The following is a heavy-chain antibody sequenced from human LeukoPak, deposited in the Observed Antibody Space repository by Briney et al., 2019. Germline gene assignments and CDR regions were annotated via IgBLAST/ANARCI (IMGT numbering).Heavy chain of an antibody. CDR1: GGTFSSYA. J-gene: IGHJ4*02. CDR2: INPIFGTA. Sequence: ASVKVSCKASGGTFSSYAISWVRQAPGQGLEWMGGINPIFGTANYAQKFQGRVTITAHESTSTAYMELSSLRSEDTAVYYCARDTHCSGGSCYSFDYWGQGTLVTVSS. V-gene: IGHV1-69*01. D-gene: IGHD2-15*01. CDR3: ARDTHCSGGSCYSFDY.